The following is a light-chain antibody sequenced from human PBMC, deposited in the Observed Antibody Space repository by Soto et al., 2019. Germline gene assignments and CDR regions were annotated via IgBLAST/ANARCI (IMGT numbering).Light chain of an antibody. CDR3: QHYKSYSST. CDR2: DAS. Sequence: DIQMTQSPSTLSASVGDRVTITCRASQSINNGLAWYQQKPGKAPKLLIYDASTLDIGVPSRFSGSGFGTEFSLTISSLQPDDFATFYCQHYKSYSSTFGQGTKLEVK. V-gene: IGKV1-5*01. CDR1: QSINNG. J-gene: IGKJ2*01.